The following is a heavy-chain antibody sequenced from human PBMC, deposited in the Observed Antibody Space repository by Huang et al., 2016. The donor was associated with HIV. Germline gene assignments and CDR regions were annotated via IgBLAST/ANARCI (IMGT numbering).Heavy chain of an antibody. CDR1: GYTFSIYW. J-gene: IGHJ3*02. V-gene: IGHV5-51*01. CDR3: AKLRRRDYSGSDAFDI. Sequence: QLVQSGPELKKPGESLPISCKASGYTFSIYWIGWVRQLSGKGLEGIGIIYPDDSDARYSPSFQGQGTVSADKSNTSAYLHWRSLKASDTSMYYCAKLRRRDYSGSDAFDIWGQGTMVVVSS. CDR2: IYPDDSDA. D-gene: IGHD4-4*01.